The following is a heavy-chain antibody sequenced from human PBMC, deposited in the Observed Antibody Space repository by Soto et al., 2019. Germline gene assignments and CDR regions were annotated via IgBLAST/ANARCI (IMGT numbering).Heavy chain of an antibody. V-gene: IGHV1-45*02. Sequence: QMQLVQSGAEVKRTGSTVTVSCKALGNTFTYRYLHWVRQAPGQALEWRGWITPFSGDVHYAQKFQERVTITGDRSINTAYMRMSSLSPEDTAMYYCASGGAGSGPFTWELPDHWGQGTLVTVSS. CDR3: ASGGAGSGPFTWELPDH. CDR1: GNTFTYRY. CDR2: ITPFSGDV. D-gene: IGHD1-26*01. J-gene: IGHJ4*02.